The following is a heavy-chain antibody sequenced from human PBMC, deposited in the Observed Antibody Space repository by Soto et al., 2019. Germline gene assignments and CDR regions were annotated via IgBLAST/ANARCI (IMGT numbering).Heavy chain of an antibody. Sequence: GGSLRLSCAASGFTFSNYSMNWVRQAPGKGLEWVSTISGSGSSPYYADSVKGRFTISRDNSKNTLYLQMDSLRAGDSAIYYCAKEGTSGLYYFDYWGQGTLVTVSS. D-gene: IGHD6-19*01. CDR3: AKEGTSGLYYFDY. V-gene: IGHV3-23*01. CDR2: ISGSGSSP. CDR1: GFTFSNYS. J-gene: IGHJ4*02.